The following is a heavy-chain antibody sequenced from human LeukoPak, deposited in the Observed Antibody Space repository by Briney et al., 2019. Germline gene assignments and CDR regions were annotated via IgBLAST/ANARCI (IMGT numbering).Heavy chain of an antibody. CDR2: LSGSGITT. J-gene: IGHJ4*01. D-gene: IGHD6-19*01. Sequence: GGSLRLSCAASGFTFSNSAMSWVRQAPGKGLEWVSTLSGSGITTYYADSVKGRFTISRDNSKNTLYLQMNSLRAEDTAVHYCAKGIYSSGWSYFDYWGHGTLVSVSS. V-gene: IGHV3-23*01. CDR3: AKGIYSSGWSYFDY. CDR1: GFTFSNSA.